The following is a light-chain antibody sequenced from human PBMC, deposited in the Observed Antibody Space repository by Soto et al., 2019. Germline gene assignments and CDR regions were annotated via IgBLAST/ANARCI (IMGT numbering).Light chain of an antibody. J-gene: IGKJ4*01. V-gene: IGKV1-6*01. CDR2: AAS. CDR3: LQDYNYPLT. CDR1: QSISSY. Sequence: IQMTQSPSTLSASVGHRLSITYRASQSISSYLNWYQQKPGKAPKLLIYAASSLQSGVPSRFSGSGSGTDFTLTISSLQPEDFETYYCLQDYNYPLTFGGGTKVDIK.